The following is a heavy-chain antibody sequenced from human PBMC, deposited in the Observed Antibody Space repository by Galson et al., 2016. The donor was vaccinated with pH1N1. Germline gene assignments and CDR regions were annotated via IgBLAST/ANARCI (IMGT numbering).Heavy chain of an antibody. CDR3: ARDGTSSGSFYVFDS. D-gene: IGHD1-26*01. CDR1: GFTFDDYG. CDR2: INWNGAST. Sequence: SLRLSCAASGFTFDDYGMSWVRQAPGKGLEWVSLINWNGASTSYADSVKGRFPISRDNAKNSLYLQMHSLRAEDTAFYYCARDGTSSGSFYVFDSWGQGTLVTVSS. V-gene: IGHV3-20*04. J-gene: IGHJ4*02.